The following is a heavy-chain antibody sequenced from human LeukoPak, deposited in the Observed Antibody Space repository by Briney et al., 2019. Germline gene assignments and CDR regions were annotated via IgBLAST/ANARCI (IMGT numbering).Heavy chain of an antibody. V-gene: IGHV4-39*01. CDR3: ARHDYDFWSGYYKPPDY. D-gene: IGHD3-3*01. CDR1: GFTFSSYA. J-gene: IGHJ4*02. Sequence: GSLRLSCAASGFTFSSYAMSWVRQPPGKGLEWIGSIYYSGGTYYNPSLKSRVTISVDTSKNQFSLKLSSVTAADTAVYYCARHDYDFWSGYYKPPDYWGQGTLVTVSS. CDR2: IYYSGGT.